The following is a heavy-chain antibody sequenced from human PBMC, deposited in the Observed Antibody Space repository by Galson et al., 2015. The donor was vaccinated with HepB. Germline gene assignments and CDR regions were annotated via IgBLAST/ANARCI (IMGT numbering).Heavy chain of an antibody. V-gene: IGHV3-30-3*01. J-gene: IGHJ4*02. Sequence: SLRLSCAASGFTFSSYTMHWVRQAPGKGLEWVAAISNDGSNKYYADSVKGRFTISRDNSKNTLYLHMNSLRARDTAVYYCARDTLSPMMTGTSFFDYWGQGTLVTVSS. CDR2: ISNDGSNK. CDR3: ARDTLSPMMTGTSFFDY. D-gene: IGHD4-11*01. CDR1: GFTFSSYT.